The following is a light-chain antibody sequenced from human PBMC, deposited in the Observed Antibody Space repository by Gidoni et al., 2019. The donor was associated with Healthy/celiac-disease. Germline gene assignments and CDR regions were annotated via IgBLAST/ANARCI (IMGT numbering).Light chain of an antibody. CDR1: SSDVGGYNY. CDR2: DVS. Sequence: PGQSITISCTGTSSDVGGYNYVSWYQQHPGKAPKLMIYDVSNRPSGVSNRFSGSKSGNTASLTISGLQAEDEADYYCSSYTSSSTLVVFGGGTKLTVL. V-gene: IGLV2-14*03. J-gene: IGLJ2*01. CDR3: SSYTSSSTLVV.